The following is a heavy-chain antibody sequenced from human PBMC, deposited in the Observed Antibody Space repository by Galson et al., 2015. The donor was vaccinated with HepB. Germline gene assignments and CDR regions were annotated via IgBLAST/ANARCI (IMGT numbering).Heavy chain of an antibody. CDR1: GFAFGDYG. D-gene: IGHD7-27*01. J-gene: IGHJ3*02. Sequence: SLRLSCAASGFAFGDYGVNWFRQAPEKGLEWLGFIRSYKNDGTTEYAASVRGRFTISREDSNSVAYLQMASLTPEDAALYYCSRVPTNWGSHSFDIWGQGTMVTVSS. CDR3: SRVPTNWGSHSFDI. CDR2: IRSYKNDGTT. V-gene: IGHV3-49*03.